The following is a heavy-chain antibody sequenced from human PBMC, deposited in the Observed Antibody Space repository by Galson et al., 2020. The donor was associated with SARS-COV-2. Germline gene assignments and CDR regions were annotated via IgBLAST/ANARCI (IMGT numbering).Heavy chain of an antibody. CDR2: FDPEDGET. J-gene: IGHJ5*02. CDR1: GYTLTELS. D-gene: IGHD3-10*01. V-gene: IGHV1-24*01. Sequence: ASVKVSCKVSGYTLTELSMHWVRQAPGKGLEWMGGFDPEDGETIYAQKFQGRVTMTEDTSTDTAYMELSSLRSEDTAGYYCATGSPMVRGGKWLDLWGQGTLVTVSS. CDR3: ATGSPMVRGGKWLDL.